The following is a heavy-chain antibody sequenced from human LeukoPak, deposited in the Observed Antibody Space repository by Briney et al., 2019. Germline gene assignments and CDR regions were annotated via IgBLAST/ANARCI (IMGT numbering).Heavy chain of an antibody. J-gene: IGHJ4*02. Sequence: ASVKVSCKASGYTFTSYAMNWGRQAPGQGLEWMGWINTNTANPTYAQGFTGRFVFSLDTSVSTAYLQISSLKAEDTAVYYCASRSYYYDSSGYFVEGDDYWGQGTLVTVSS. CDR3: ASRSYYYDSSGYFVEGDDY. V-gene: IGHV7-4-1*02. CDR2: INTNTANP. CDR1: GYTFTSYA. D-gene: IGHD3-22*01.